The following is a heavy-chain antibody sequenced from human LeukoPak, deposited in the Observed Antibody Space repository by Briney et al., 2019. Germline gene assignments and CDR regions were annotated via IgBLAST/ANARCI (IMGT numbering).Heavy chain of an antibody. CDR2: IWYDGSNK. D-gene: IGHD4-17*01. Sequence: GGSLRLSCAASGFTFSSYGMPWVRQAPGKGLEWVAVIWYDGSNKYYTDSVKGRFTISRDSSKNTLYLQMNSLRAEDTAVYYCARDGTTVNYFDPWGQGTLVTVSS. CDR3: ARDGTTVNYFDP. V-gene: IGHV3-33*01. J-gene: IGHJ5*02. CDR1: GFTFSSYG.